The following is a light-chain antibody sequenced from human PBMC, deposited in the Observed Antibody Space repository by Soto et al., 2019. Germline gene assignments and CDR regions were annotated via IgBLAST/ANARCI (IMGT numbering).Light chain of an antibody. V-gene: IGLV4-60*03. J-gene: IGLJ3*02. Sequence: QAVVTQSSSASASLGSSVKLTCTLSSGRSSYIIAWHQQQPGKAPRFLMNLEGSGSYNKGSGIPDRFSGSSSGADRYLTISNLQSEDEADYYCETWDGYSGVFGGGTKLTVL. CDR3: ETWDGYSGV. CDR2: LEGSGSY. CDR1: SGRSSYI.